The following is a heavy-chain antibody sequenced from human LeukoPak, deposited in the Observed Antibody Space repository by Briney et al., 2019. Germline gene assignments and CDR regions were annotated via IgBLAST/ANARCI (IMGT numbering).Heavy chain of an antibody. Sequence: GESLKVSCKASGYTFTSYYMHWVRQAPGQGLEWMGIINPSGGSTSYAQKFQGRVTMTRDTSTSTVYMELSSLRSEDTAVYYCARDIGDWNYDYWGQGTLVTVSS. CDR2: INPSGGST. D-gene: IGHD1-7*01. V-gene: IGHV1-46*01. J-gene: IGHJ4*02. CDR3: ARDIGDWNYDY. CDR1: GYTFTSYY.